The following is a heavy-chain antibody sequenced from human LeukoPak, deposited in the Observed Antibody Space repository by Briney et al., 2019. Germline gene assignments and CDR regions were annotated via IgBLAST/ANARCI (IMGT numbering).Heavy chain of an antibody. CDR3: ANPGSYHQSDY. J-gene: IGHJ4*02. CDR2: ISGSGGST. Sequence: GGSLRLSCAASGFTFSSYAMSWVRQAPGKGLEWVSAISGSGGSTYYADSVKGRVTISRDNSKNTLYLQKNSLRAEDTAVYYCANPGSYHQSDYWGQGTLVTVSS. V-gene: IGHV3-23*01. D-gene: IGHD1-26*01. CDR1: GFTFSSYA.